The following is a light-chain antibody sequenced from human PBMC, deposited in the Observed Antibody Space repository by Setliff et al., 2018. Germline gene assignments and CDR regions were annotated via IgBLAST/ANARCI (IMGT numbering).Light chain of an antibody. CDR3: AAWDDSLTGSYV. V-gene: IGLV1-44*01. CDR1: SSSIGGNT. Sequence: QSVLAQPPSTSGTPGQRVTISCSGSSSSIGGNTVNWYQQLPGTAPRLLIFSNNDRPSGVSNRFTGSKSGTSASLTISGLQSEDEGDYYCAAWDDSLTGSYVFGTGTKVT. J-gene: IGLJ1*01. CDR2: SNN.